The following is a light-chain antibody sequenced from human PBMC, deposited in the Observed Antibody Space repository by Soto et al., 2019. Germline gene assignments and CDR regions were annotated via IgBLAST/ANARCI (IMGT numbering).Light chain of an antibody. CDR2: GAS. Sequence: LSCRASQSVSSNLAWYQQKPGQAPRLLIYGASTRATGIPARFSGSGSGTEFTLTISSLQSEDFAVYYCQQYYDWPITFGQGTRLEIK. CDR3: QQYYDWPIT. J-gene: IGKJ5*01. CDR1: QSVSSN. V-gene: IGKV3-15*01.